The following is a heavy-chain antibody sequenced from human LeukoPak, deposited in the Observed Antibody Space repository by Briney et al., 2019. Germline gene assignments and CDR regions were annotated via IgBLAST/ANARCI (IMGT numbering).Heavy chain of an antibody. J-gene: IGHJ4*02. D-gene: IGHD5-18*01. Sequence: PRGSLRLSRAAPGFTSSIHAMRSVPPTPRRGLEWVSAISADSYYTYYADSVQGRFTISRDNSKNTLYLQMNSLRAEDTALYYCANFVDTSMGGNDYWGQGTLVTVSS. CDR3: ANFVDTSMGGNDY. V-gene: IGHV3-23*01. CDR2: ISADSYYT. CDR1: GFTSSIHA.